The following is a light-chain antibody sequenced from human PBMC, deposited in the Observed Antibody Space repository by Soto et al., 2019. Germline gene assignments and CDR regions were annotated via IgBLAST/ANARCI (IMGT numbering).Light chain of an antibody. Sequence: EIVLTQSPGSLSLSPGQRATLSCRASQNVVTAFFAWYQKKPRQAPRLLIYGASKRATGIQDRFSGSGSGTDLTLIMRRLEGEDVAVSDCQHYMSSVTFGQGTKVEIK. CDR1: QNVVTAF. V-gene: IGKV3-20*01. CDR3: QHYMSSVT. CDR2: GAS. J-gene: IGKJ1*01.